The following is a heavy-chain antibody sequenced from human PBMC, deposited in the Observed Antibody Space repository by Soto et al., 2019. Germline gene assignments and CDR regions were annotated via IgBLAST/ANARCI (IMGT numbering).Heavy chain of an antibody. D-gene: IGHD3-10*01. V-gene: IGHV3-74*01. Sequence: EVQLVESGGGCVQPGWSLRLSCADSGFTFSGSWMPWVRQAPGKGLVWVSRINGDGSGTSYADFVKGRFTISRDDAKNTLFLQMNGLRAEDTAVYYCARGIFGSGTANDYWGQGTLVTVSS. CDR2: INGDGSGT. CDR3: ARGIFGSGTANDY. CDR1: GFTFSGSW. J-gene: IGHJ4*02.